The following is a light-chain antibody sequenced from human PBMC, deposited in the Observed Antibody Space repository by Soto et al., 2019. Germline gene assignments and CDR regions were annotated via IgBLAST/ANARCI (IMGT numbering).Light chain of an antibody. Sequence: QSALAQPPSVSGSPGQSVTISCTGTRTDFVSYNRVSWYQQPPGTAPKLILDEASNRPSGVPDRFSGFKSGNTGSLTISGIQGADEADYYCSLYTSENTFVIGTGSKGTVL. V-gene: IGLV2-18*01. CDR1: RTDFVSYNR. J-gene: IGLJ1*01. CDR3: SLYTSENTFV. CDR2: EAS.